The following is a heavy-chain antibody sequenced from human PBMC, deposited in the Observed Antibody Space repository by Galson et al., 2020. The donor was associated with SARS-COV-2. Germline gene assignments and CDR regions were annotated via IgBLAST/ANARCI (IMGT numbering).Heavy chain of an antibody. CDR1: GFTFSSYS. J-gene: IGHJ5*02. CDR3: ATDDVDIVAT. V-gene: IGHV3-21*01. D-gene: IGHD5-12*01. CDR2: ISSSSSYI. Sequence: GGSLRLSCAASGFTFSSYSMNWVRQAPGKGLEWVSSISSSSSYIYYADSVKGRFTISRDNAKNSLYLQMNSLRAQDTAVYYCATDDVDIVATWGQGTLVTVSS.